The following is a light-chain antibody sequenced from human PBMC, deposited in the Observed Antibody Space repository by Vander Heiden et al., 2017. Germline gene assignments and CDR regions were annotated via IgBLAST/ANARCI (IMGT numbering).Light chain of an antibody. CDR3: VLYMGSGIWV. CDR1: SGSVPSRNY. Sequence: QTVVTQEPSFSVSPGGTVPLPCGLSSGSVPSRNYPSWFQQTPGQAPRTLIYGTNTRSSGVPDRFSGSILGNKAALTIAGALADDESDYYCVLYMGSGIWVFGGGTKLTVL. CDR2: GTN. V-gene: IGLV8-61*01. J-gene: IGLJ3*02.